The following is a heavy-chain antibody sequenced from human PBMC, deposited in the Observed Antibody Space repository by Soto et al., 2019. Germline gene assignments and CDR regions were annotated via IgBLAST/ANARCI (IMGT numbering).Heavy chain of an antibody. D-gene: IGHD3-3*01. V-gene: IGHV4-39*01. CDR3: ARGQFLEWLSTPNWFDP. J-gene: IGHJ5*02. CDR2: IYYSGST. Sequence: SETLSLTCTVSGGSISSSSYYWGWIRQPPGKGLEWIGSIYYSGSTYYNPSLKSRVTISVDTSKNQFSLKLSSVTAADTAVYYCARGQFLEWLSTPNWFDPRGQGTLVTVS. CDR1: GGSISSSSYY.